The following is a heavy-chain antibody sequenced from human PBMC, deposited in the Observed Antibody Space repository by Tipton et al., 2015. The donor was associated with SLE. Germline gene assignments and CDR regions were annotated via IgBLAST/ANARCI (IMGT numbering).Heavy chain of an antibody. CDR2: SYDSVNT. J-gene: IGHJ3*01. Sequence: TLSLTCTVSGGSIRSHYWSWIRQSPGKGLEWIGYSYDSVNTNYNPSLKSRVTFSVDPSKNKVSLKLSSVTAADTAVYYCARDPTTYYSDPDAFHVWGQGTMVSVSS. CDR1: GGSIRSHY. CDR3: ARDPTTYYSDPDAFHV. D-gene: IGHD3-22*01. V-gene: IGHV4-59*11.